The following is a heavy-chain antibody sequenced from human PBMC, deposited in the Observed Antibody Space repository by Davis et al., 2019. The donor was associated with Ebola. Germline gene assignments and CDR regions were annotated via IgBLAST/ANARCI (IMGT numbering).Heavy chain of an antibody. V-gene: IGHV4-4*02. CDR2: IYHSGST. CDR1: GGSISSSNW. D-gene: IGHD6-19*01. CDR3: ARVEQWLGLFDY. J-gene: IGHJ4*02. Sequence: MPGGSLRLSCAVSGGSISSSNWWSWVRQPPGKGLEWIGEIYHSGSTNYNPSLKSRVTISVDKSKNQFSLKLSSLTAADTAVYYCARVEQWLGLFDYWGQGTLVTVSS.